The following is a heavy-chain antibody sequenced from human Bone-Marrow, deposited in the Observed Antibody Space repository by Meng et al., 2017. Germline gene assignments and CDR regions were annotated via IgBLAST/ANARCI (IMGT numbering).Heavy chain of an antibody. J-gene: IGHJ3*02. CDR1: GGTFSSYA. CDR3: ARGGIAAATDAFDI. CDR2: ITPIFGTA. D-gene: IGHD6-13*01. Sequence: SVTVSCKASGGTFSSYAISWVRQAPGQGLEGMGGITPIFGTANYAQKFQGRVTITTDESTSTAYMELSSLRSEDTAVYYCARGGIAAATDAFDIWGQGTMVTVSS. V-gene: IGHV1-69*05.